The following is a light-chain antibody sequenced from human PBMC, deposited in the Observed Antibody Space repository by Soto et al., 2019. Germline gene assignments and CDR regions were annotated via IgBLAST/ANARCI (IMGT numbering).Light chain of an antibody. J-gene: IGKJ5*01. CDR2: TAS. CDR1: RAIGDR. Sequence: DIQMTQSPSALSAVVGDRVTITCRASRAIGDRLAWFQQKPGKAPRFLIQTASNLQGGVPSRFSGSGSGTEFTLTISSLQPDDFATYYCQQYNSYWTFGQGARLEIK. V-gene: IGKV1D-16*01. CDR3: QQYNSYWT.